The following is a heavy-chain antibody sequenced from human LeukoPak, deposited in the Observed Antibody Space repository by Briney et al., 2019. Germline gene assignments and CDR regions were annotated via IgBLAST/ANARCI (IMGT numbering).Heavy chain of an antibody. CDR3: ARGSDLYCSGGSCYRNRYYYYGMDV. D-gene: IGHD2-15*01. J-gene: IGHJ6*02. CDR1: GASISPDY. Sequence: SETLSLTCTVSGASISPDYWGWIRQPPGKGLEFIGYIHYSGSTNYNPSLKSRVTISVDTSKNQFSLKLSSVTAADTAVYYCARGSDLYCSGGSCYRNRYYYYGMDVWGQGTTVTVSS. V-gene: IGHV4-59*12. CDR2: IHYSGST.